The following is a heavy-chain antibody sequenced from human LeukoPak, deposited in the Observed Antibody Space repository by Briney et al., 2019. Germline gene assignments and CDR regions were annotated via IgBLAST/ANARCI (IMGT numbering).Heavy chain of an antibody. Sequence: GGSLRLSCAAPGFTFSSYAMSWVRQAPGKGLEWVSAISGSGGSTYYADSVKGRFTISRDNSKNTLYLQMNSLGAEDTAVYYCAKPQYTSSWYAGFDYWGQGTLVTVSS. CDR2: ISGSGGST. CDR3: AKPQYTSSWYAGFDY. J-gene: IGHJ4*02. CDR1: GFTFSSYA. V-gene: IGHV3-23*01. D-gene: IGHD6-13*01.